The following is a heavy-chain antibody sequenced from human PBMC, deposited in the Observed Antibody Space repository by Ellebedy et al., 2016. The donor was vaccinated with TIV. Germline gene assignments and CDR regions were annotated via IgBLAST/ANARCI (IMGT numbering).Heavy chain of an antibody. D-gene: IGHD3-3*01. V-gene: IGHV4-30-4*01. CDR2: IFYSGST. CDR1: GGSIGSDDYY. CDR3: ARQKTDSGSFLCDI. Sequence: SETLSLTCTVSGGSIGSDDYYWSWIRQPPGKGLEWIGYIFYSGSTYYNPSLTSRVTISGDTSKNQFSLHLTSVTAADTAVYYCARQKTDSGSFLCDIWGQGTMVTVSS. J-gene: IGHJ3*02.